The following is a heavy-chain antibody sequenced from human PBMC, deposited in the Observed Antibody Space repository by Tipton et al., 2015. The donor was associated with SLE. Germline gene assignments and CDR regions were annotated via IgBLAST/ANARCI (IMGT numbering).Heavy chain of an antibody. CDR3: ARGGGDFGLKN. CDR2: IYHTGST. J-gene: IGHJ4*02. CDR1: GDPITNFY. Sequence: TLSLTCTVSGDPITNFYWGWIRQPPGKGPECIGYIYHTGSTRLNPSLESRVTMSVDTSKNQFSLKLSSVTAADTAVYYCARGGGDFGLKNWGQGTLVTVSS. V-gene: IGHV4-59*12. D-gene: IGHD3/OR15-3a*01.